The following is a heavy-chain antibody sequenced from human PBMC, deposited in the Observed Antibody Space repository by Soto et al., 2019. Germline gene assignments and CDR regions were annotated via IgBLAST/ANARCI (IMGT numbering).Heavy chain of an antibody. D-gene: IGHD6-6*01. J-gene: IGHJ6*02. V-gene: IGHV3-7*03. CDR2: IKQDGSEK. Sequence: GGSLRLSCAASGFTFSSYWMSWVRQAPGKGLEWVANIKQDGSEKYYVDSVKGRFTISRDNAKNSLYLQMNSLRAEDTAVYYCARNARHYYYGMDVWGQGTTVTVPS. CDR3: ARNARHYYYGMDV. CDR1: GFTFSSYW.